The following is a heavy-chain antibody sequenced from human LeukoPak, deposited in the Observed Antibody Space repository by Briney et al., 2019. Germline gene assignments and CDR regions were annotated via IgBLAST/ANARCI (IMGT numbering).Heavy chain of an antibody. D-gene: IGHD4-17*01. CDR3: ARDLGPDYVFDY. CDR1: GYTFTSYY. Sequence: GASVKVSYKASGYTFTSYYMHWVRQAPGQGLEWMGIINPSGGSTSYAQKFQGRVTMTRDTSTSTVYMELSSLRSEDTAVYYCARDLGPDYVFDYWGQGTLVTVSS. J-gene: IGHJ4*02. CDR2: INPSGGST. V-gene: IGHV1-46*01.